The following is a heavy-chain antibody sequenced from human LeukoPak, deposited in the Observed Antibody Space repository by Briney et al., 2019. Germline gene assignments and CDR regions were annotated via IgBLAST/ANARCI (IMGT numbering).Heavy chain of an antibody. CDR3: ARGWSGY. Sequence: AASVKVSCKASGYTFTDYYIHWVRQAPGQGLEWMGWINPDSGITNYSQEFQGRVTMTRDTSITTAYMEVSRLTSDDTAVYYCARGWSGYRGQGTLVTVSS. CDR2: INPDSGIT. V-gene: IGHV1-2*02. J-gene: IGHJ4*02. D-gene: IGHD2-8*01. CDR1: GYTFTDYY.